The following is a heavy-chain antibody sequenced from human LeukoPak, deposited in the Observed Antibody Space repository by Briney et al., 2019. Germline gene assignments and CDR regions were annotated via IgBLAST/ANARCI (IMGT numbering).Heavy chain of an antibody. Sequence: SETLSLTCTVSGGSISSGGYYWSWIRQPPGKGLEWIGYIYHSGSTYYNPSLKSRVTISVDRSKNQFSLKLSSVTAADTAVYYCASYYYDSSGYYSEVSDAFDIWGQGTMVTVSS. CDR1: GGSISSGGYY. D-gene: IGHD3-22*01. V-gene: IGHV4-30-2*01. CDR3: ASYYYDSSGYYSEVSDAFDI. J-gene: IGHJ3*02. CDR2: IYHSGST.